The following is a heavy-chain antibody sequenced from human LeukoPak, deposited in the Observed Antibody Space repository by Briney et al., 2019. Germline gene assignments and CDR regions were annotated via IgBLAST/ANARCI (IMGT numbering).Heavy chain of an antibody. CDR1: GFSFSSYA. Sequence: GGSPRLSCAASGFSFSSYAMHWVRQAPGKGLEYVSAISSNGGSTYYANSVKGRFTISRDNSKNTLYLQMGSLRAEDMAVYYCARSGGHSSSWSRSYYYYYMDVWGKGTTATVSS. D-gene: IGHD6-13*01. CDR2: ISSNGGST. J-gene: IGHJ6*03. CDR3: ARSGGHSSSWSRSYYYYYMDV. V-gene: IGHV3-64*01.